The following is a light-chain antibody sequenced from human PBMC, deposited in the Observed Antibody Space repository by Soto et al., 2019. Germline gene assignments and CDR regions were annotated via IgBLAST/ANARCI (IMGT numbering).Light chain of an antibody. CDR3: SSFAISSTGV. CDR2: EVT. J-gene: IGLJ3*02. V-gene: IGLV2-14*01. CDR1: SSDVGKYNY. Sequence: QSALTQPASVSGSLGQSITISCTGTSSDVGKYNYVSWYQQYAGRAPKLMIYEVTNRPSGVSNRFSGSKSGNTASLTISGLQAEDEADYYCSSFAISSTGVFGGGTKLTVL.